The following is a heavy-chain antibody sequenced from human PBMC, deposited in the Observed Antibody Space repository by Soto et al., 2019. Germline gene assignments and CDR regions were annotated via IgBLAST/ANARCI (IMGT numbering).Heavy chain of an antibody. CDR2: TYYRSKWYN. J-gene: IGHJ4*02. V-gene: IGHV6-1*01. Sequence: PSQTLSLTCAISGDSVSSNSAAWNWIRQSPSRGLEWLGRTYYRSKWYNDYAVSVKSRITINPDTSKNQFSLQLNPVTPEDTAVYYCARDDSSGWYILGGGFDYWGQGTLVTVSS. D-gene: IGHD6-19*01. CDR1: GDSVSSNSAA. CDR3: ARDDSSGWYILGGGFDY.